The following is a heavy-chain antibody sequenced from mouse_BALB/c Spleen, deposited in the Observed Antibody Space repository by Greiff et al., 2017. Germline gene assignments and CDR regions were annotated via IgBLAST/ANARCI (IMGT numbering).Heavy chain of an antibody. CDR1: GFTFTDYY. J-gene: IGHJ2*01. D-gene: IGHD2-3*01. V-gene: IGHV7-3*02. Sequence: EVQRVESGGGLVQPGGSLRLSCATSGFTFTDYYMSWVRQPPGKALEWLGFIRNKANGYTTEYSASVKGRFTISRDNSQSILYLQMNTLRAADSATYYCARDGGWLLPLDYWGQGTTLTVSS. CDR2: IRNKANGYTT. CDR3: ARDGGWLLPLDY.